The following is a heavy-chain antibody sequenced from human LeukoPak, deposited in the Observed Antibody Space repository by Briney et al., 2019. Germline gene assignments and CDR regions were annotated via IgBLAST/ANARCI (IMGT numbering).Heavy chain of an antibody. CDR1: GFTFSNYN. D-gene: IGHD1-26*01. J-gene: IGHJ6*03. CDR2: ITSSGTYT. CDR3: ARDPYSGNYGTYYYYYMDV. Sequence: GGSLRLSCADSGFTFSNYNMNWVRQAPGKAMEWVSSITSSGTYTFYADSVKGRFTISGDNAKNSLYLQMDSLGPEDTAVYCCARDPYSGNYGTYYYYYMDVWGKGTTVTISS. V-gene: IGHV3-21*01.